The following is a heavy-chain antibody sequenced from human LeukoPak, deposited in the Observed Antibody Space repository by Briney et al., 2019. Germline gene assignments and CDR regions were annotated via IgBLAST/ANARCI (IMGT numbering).Heavy chain of an antibody. CDR1: GFTFGDYG. Sequence: GGSLRLSCAASGFTFGDYGMSWVRQAPGKGLEWVSSISSSSSYIYYADSVKGRFTISRDNAKNSLYLQMNSLRAEDTAVYYCARLAYCGGDCYSYYYYYMDVWGKGTTVTVSS. D-gene: IGHD2-21*02. CDR3: ARLAYCGGDCYSYYYYYMDV. V-gene: IGHV3-21*01. J-gene: IGHJ6*03. CDR2: ISSSSSYI.